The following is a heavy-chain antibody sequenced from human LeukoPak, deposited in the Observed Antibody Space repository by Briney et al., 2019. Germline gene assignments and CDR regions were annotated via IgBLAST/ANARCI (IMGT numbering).Heavy chain of an antibody. CDR1: GFTFSIYD. J-gene: IGHJ4*02. Sequence: GGSLRLSCAASGFTFSIYDMHWVRQVTGKGLEWVSGIDTAGRAYYPDSVKGRFTISRDNSKNMLYLQINSLRAEDTAVYYCAKDVSYYDILTGYYWKGDFDYWGQGTLVTVSS. V-gene: IGHV3-13*01. CDR2: IDTAGRA. CDR3: AKDVSYYDILTGYYWKGDFDY. D-gene: IGHD3-9*01.